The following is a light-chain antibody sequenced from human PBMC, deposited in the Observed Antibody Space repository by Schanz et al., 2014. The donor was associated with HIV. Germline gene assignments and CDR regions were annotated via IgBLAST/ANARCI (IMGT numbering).Light chain of an antibody. CDR3: AAWDVTLNGPV. CDR2: DVN. J-gene: IGLJ2*01. V-gene: IGLV2-11*01. Sequence: QSALTQPRSVSGSPGQSVAISCTGTSSDVGGYNYVSWYQQHPNKAPKLIIYDVNNRPSGVSNRFSGSKSGNTASLTISGLQSEDEADYYCAAWDVTLNGPVFGGGTTLTVL. CDR1: SSDVGGYNY.